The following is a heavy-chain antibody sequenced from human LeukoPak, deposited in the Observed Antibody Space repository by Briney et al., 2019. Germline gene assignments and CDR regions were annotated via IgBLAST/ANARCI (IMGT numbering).Heavy chain of an antibody. CDR1: GFTFSSYS. D-gene: IGHD3-10*01. CDR3: ARVRGSVWFGDFDY. CDR2: ISSSSSTI. J-gene: IGHJ4*02. V-gene: IGHV3-48*01. Sequence: GGSLRLSCAASGFTFSSYSMNWVRQAPGKGLEWVSYISSSSSTIYYADAVKGRFTISRDNAKNSLYLQMNSLRAEDTAVYYCARVRGSVWFGDFDYWGQGTLVTVSS.